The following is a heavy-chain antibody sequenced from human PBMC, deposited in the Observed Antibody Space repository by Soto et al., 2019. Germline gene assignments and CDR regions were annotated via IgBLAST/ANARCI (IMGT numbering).Heavy chain of an antibody. CDR2: IYYSGST. D-gene: IGHD6-13*01. V-gene: IGHV4-31*03. CDR3: ARAKYSSSSGGYYYYGMDV. CDR1: GCSISSGGYY. J-gene: IGHJ6*02. Sequence: SETLSLTCTVSGCSISSGGYYWSWIRQHPGKGLEWIGYIYYSGSTYYNPSLKSRVTISVDTSKNQFSLKLSSVTAADTAVYYCARAKYSSSSGGYYYYGMDVWGQGTTVTVSS.